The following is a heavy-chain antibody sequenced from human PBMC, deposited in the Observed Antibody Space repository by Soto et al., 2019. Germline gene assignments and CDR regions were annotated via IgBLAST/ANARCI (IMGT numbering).Heavy chain of an antibody. CDR1: GFTFSRYA. CDR2: IWYDGSNE. J-gene: IGHJ4*02. CDR3: ARSYCSGGTCYSRRGYFDC. V-gene: IGHV3-33*01. D-gene: IGHD2-15*01. Sequence: GGSLRLSCAASGFTFSRYAMHWVRQAPGKGLEWVAVIWYDGSNENYADSVKGRFIISRDNSKNRMYLQMNSLRAEDTALYYCARSYCSGGTCYSRRGYFDCWGQGTLVTVSS.